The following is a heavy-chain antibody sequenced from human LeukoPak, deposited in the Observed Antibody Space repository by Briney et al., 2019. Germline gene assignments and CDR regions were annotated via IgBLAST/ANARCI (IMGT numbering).Heavy chain of an antibody. V-gene: IGHV1-2*04. Sequence: ASVKVSCKASGYIFTGYYMHWVRQAPGQGLEWMGWINPNSGGTNYAQKFQGWVTMTRDTSISTAYMELSRLRSEDTAVYYCARDQEGFDYWGQGTLVTVSS. CDR3: ARDQEGFDY. CDR2: INPNSGGT. CDR1: GYIFTGYY. J-gene: IGHJ4*02.